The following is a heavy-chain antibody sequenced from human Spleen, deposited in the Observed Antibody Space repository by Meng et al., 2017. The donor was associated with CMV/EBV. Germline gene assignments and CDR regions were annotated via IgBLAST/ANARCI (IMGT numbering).Heavy chain of an antibody. J-gene: IGHJ4*02. CDR1: GVTGYSDY. CDR2: IFPGGHT. Sequence: LTVSCAASGVTGYSDYMLWVRQAPEKGLEWLSVIFPGGHTYYADSVKGRFTISRDNSKNTLFLQLNSLRAEDTAVYYCGKDVSWPEFWGQGTLVTVSS. V-gene: IGHV3-66*02. D-gene: IGHD6-13*01. CDR3: GKDVSWPEF.